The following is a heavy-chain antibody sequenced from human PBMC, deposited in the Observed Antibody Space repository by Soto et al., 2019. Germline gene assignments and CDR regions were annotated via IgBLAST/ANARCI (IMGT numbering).Heavy chain of an antibody. D-gene: IGHD5-12*01. CDR2: TYYRSRWYN. J-gene: IGHJ4*02. CDR3: ARDQGIVATIAD. Sequence: PSQTLSLTCVISGDSLSNNSAAWNWIRQSPSRGLEWLGRTYYRSRWYNHYAESVKSRITINPDTSKNQFSLHLKSVTPEDSAVYYCARDQGIVATIADWGQGTLVTVSS. V-gene: IGHV6-1*01. CDR1: GDSLSNNSAA.